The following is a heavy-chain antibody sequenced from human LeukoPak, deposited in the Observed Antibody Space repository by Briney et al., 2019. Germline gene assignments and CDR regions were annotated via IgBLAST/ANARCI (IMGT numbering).Heavy chain of an antibody. CDR1: GVTPFSYW. CDR2: INSDGSST. V-gene: IGHV3-74*01. J-gene: IGHJ4*02. Sequence: GSLRLSCVAPGVTPFSYWTHCVRHTPRKGLSWVSRINSDGSSTSYADSVKGRFTISRDNAKNTLYLQMNSLRAEDTAVYYCARGPPPPSSSWYYFDYWGQGTLVTVPS. CDR3: ARGPPPPSSSWYYFDY. D-gene: IGHD6-13*01.